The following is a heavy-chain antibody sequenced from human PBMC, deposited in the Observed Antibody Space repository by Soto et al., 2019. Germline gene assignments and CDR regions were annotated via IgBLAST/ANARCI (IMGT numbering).Heavy chain of an antibody. J-gene: IGHJ6*02. CDR3: ARDPSLITMVRGVPPGYYGMDV. Sequence: PGGALRLSCAASEFTFSNYSMSWVRQAPGKGLEWVSAISYGGGTTYYADSVKGRFTISRDNSKNTLYLQMNSLRAEDTAVYYCARDPSLITMVRGVPPGYYGMDVWGQGTTVTVSS. CDR1: EFTFSNYS. V-gene: IGHV3-23*01. D-gene: IGHD3-10*01. CDR2: ISYGGGTT.